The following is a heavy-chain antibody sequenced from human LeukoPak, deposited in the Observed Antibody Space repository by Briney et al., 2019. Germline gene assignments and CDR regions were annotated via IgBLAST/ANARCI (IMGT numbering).Heavy chain of an antibody. J-gene: IGHJ4*02. CDR3: ARSGGSYIFDY. D-gene: IGHD1-26*01. Sequence: SETLSLTCSVHGGSFSCYYWTWIRQPPGKGLEWIGEITHSGSTNYNPSLKSRVTISVDTSKNKFSLKLSSVTAADTAVYYCARSGGSYIFDYWGQGTLVTVSS. CDR2: ITHSGST. CDR1: GGSFSCYY. V-gene: IGHV4-34*01.